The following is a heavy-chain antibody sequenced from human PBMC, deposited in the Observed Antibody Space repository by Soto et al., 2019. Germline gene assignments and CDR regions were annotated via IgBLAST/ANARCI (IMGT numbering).Heavy chain of an antibody. CDR3: GRVLLVGFHYDFCSGYYSWFDP. V-gene: IGHV1-8*01. J-gene: IGHJ5*02. D-gene: IGHD3-3*01. CDR2: MNPNSGNT. Sequence: ASVKVSCKASGYTFTSYDINWVRQATGQGLEWMGWMNPNSGNTGYAQKFQGRVTMTRSTSMSTAYMELSSLRSEDTAVYYCGRVLLVGFHYDFCSGYYSWFDPWGQGTLVTVSS. CDR1: GYTFTSYD.